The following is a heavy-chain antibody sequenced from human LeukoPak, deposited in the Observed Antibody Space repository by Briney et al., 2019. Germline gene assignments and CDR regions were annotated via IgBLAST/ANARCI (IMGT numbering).Heavy chain of an antibody. Sequence: PGGSLRLSCAASGFSFSDNYMSWVRQAPGKGLEWVSGISGSGGSTYYADSVKGRFTISRDNSKNTLYVQMNSLRAEDTAVYYCAIPIREYSYGYRDYWGQGTLVTVSS. D-gene: IGHD5-18*01. V-gene: IGHV3-23*01. J-gene: IGHJ4*02. CDR3: AIPIREYSYGYRDY. CDR1: GFSFSDNY. CDR2: ISGSGGST.